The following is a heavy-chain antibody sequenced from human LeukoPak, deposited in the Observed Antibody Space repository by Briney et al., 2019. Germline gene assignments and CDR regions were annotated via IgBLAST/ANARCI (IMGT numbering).Heavy chain of an antibody. D-gene: IGHD6-13*01. V-gene: IGHV3-11*01. CDR1: GFTFSDYY. Sequence: PGESLRLSCAASGFTFSDYYMSWIRQAPGKGLEWVSYISSSGSTIYYADSVKGRFTISRDNAENSLYLQMNSLRAEDTAVYYCARADSSSWYESTYYFDYWGQGTLVTVSS. CDR2: ISSSGSTI. J-gene: IGHJ4*02. CDR3: ARADSSSWYESTYYFDY.